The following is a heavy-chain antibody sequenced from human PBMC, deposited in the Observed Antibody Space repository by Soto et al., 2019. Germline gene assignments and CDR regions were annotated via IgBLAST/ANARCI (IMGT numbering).Heavy chain of an antibody. D-gene: IGHD3-10*01. CDR3: ARDRATMVRGVIPSWFDP. V-gene: IGHV4-34*01. CDR1: GGSFSGYY. CDR2: INHSGST. Sequence: QVQLQQWGAGLLKPSETLSLTCAVYGGSFSGYYWSWIRQPPGKGLEWIGAINHSGSTHYNPSLTSRVNISVDTTKNQFSLKLSSVTAADTAVYYCARDRATMVRGVIPSWFDPWGQGTLVTVSS. J-gene: IGHJ5*02.